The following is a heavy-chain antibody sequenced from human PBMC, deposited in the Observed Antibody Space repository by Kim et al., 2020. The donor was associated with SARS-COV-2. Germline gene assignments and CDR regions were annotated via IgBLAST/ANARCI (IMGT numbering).Heavy chain of an antibody. CDR3: ARDFSPGGYTGNY. D-gene: IGHD1-26*01. CDR1: GFTFSSYG. CDR2: IWYDGSNK. V-gene: IGHV3-33*01. Sequence: GGSLRLSCAASGFTFSSYGMHWVRQAPGKGLEWVAVIWYDGSNKYYADSVKGRFTISRDNSKNTLYLQMNSLRAEDTAVYYCARDFSPGGYTGNYWGQGTRVTVSS. J-gene: IGHJ4*02.